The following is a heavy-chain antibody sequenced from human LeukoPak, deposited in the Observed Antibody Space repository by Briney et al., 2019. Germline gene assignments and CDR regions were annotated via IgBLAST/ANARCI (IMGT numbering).Heavy chain of an antibody. CDR2: IWCDGSNK. CDR3: AKGLGIAAVLGLDY. CDR1: GFTFSSYG. Sequence: PGGSLRLSCAASGFTFSSYGMHWVRQAPGKGLEWVAVIWCDGSNKYYADSVKGRFTISRDNSKNTLYLQTNSLRAEDTAVYYCAKGLGIAAVLGLDYWGQGTLVTVSS. D-gene: IGHD6-13*01. V-gene: IGHV3-33*06. J-gene: IGHJ4*02.